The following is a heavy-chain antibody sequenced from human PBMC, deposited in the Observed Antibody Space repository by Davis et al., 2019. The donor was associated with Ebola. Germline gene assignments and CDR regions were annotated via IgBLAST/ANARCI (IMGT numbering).Heavy chain of an antibody. CDR1: GGSFSGYY. CDR3: ARGGGFGGYGMDV. D-gene: IGHD3-10*01. V-gene: IGHV4-34*01. Sequence: MPSETLSLTCAVYGGSFSGYYWTWIRQPPGKGLEWIGEINYSGSTNDNPSLKSRVTISVDTSKNQFSLKLSSVTAADTAVYYCARGGGFGGYGMDVWGQGTTVTVSS. CDR2: INYSGST. J-gene: IGHJ6*02.